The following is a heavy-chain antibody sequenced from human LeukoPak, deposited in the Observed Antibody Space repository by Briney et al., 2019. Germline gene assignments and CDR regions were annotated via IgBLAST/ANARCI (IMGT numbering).Heavy chain of an antibody. CDR1: GFTFSSYW. CDR2: IKQDGSEK. V-gene: IGHV3-7*01. CDR3: ARDNPDYDYIWGSYRGGDAFDI. J-gene: IGHJ3*02. D-gene: IGHD3-16*02. Sequence: GGSLRLSCAAPGFTFSSYWMSWVRQAPGKGLEWVANIKQDGSEKYYVDSVKGRFTISRDNAKNSLYLQMNSLRAEDTAVYYCARDNPDYDYIWGSYRGGDAFDIWGQGTMVTVSS.